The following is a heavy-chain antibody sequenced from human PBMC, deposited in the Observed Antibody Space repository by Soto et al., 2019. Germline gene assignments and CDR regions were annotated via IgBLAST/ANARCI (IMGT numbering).Heavy chain of an antibody. J-gene: IGHJ2*01. CDR3: ARYYVDTNMFKPSTWYFDL. D-gene: IGHD5-18*01. CDR1: GYSFTSYW. CDR2: IYPGDSDA. V-gene: IGHV5-51*01. Sequence: DVQLEQSGAEVKKPGESLKISCKGSGYSFTSYWIGWVRQMPGKGLEWMGIIYPGDSDARYSPSFQGQVTISDDKSTSTAYLQWISLKASDTAMYYCARYYVDTNMFKPSTWYFDLWGRGTLVSVSS.